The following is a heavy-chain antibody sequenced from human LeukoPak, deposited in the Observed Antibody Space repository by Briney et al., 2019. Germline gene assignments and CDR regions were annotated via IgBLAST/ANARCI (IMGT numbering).Heavy chain of an antibody. Sequence: SETLSLTCTVSGGSIGSSSYYWGWIRQPPGKGLEWIGSIYYSGSTYYNPSLKSRVTISVDTSKNQFSLKLSSVTAADTAVYYCARRGLRYFDWYETYYFDYWGQGTLVTVSS. CDR1: GGSIGSSSYY. V-gene: IGHV4-39*01. D-gene: IGHD3-9*01. CDR3: ARRGLRYFDWYETYYFDY. CDR2: IYYSGST. J-gene: IGHJ4*02.